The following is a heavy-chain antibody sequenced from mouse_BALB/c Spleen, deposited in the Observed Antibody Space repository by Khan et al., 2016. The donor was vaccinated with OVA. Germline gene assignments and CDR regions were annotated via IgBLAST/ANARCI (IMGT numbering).Heavy chain of an antibody. Sequence: EVQLVESGGDLVKPGGSLKLSCAASGFTFSTYGMSWVRQTPDMRLEWVATISSGGHYTYYPDSVKGRFTISRDNAKNTLYLQMSNLKSEDTAIYYCARLAYYYNSEGFAYWGQGTLFTVSA. CDR1: GFTFSTYG. CDR3: ARLAYYYNSEGFAY. V-gene: IGHV5-6*01. J-gene: IGHJ3*01. D-gene: IGHD1-1*02. CDR2: ISSGGHYT.